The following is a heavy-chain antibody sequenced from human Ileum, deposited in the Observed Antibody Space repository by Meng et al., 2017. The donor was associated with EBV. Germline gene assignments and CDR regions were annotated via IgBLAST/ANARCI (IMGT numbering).Heavy chain of an antibody. CDR1: GFTFTRFW. CDR2: INSDGSMT. Sequence: VQLGAAGGGLVQPGGALGLSCADSGFTFTRFWMNGVREAPGKGLVWVSRINSDGSMTWYADSVKGRFTTSRDNAKSTTHLQMNSLRAEDTAFYYCTTGSDQFFDYWGQGALVTVSS. D-gene: IGHD6-19*01. V-gene: IGHV3-74*01. CDR3: TTGSDQFFDY. J-gene: IGHJ4*02.